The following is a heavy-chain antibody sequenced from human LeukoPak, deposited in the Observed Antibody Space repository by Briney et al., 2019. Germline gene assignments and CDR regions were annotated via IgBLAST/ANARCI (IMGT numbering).Heavy chain of an antibody. CDR1: GGSFSGYY. J-gene: IGHJ4*02. CDR2: INHSGST. CDR3: ARGYGERHFDY. Sequence: SETLSLTCAVYGGSFSGYYWSWIRQPPGKGLEWIGEINHSGSTNYNPSLKSRVTISVDTSKNQFSLKLSSVTAADTAVYYCARGYGERHFDYWGQGTLVTVSS. D-gene: IGHD4-17*01. V-gene: IGHV4-34*01.